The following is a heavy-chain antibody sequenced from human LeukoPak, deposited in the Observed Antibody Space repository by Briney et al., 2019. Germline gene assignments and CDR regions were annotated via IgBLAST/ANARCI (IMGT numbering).Heavy chain of an antibody. CDR3: ARGSQYYYDITGYYSHDY. D-gene: IGHD3-22*01. CDR1: GGSLSGYY. Sequence: PSETLSLTCAVFGGSLSGYYWSWIRQPPGKGLEWIGEINHSGSTNYNPSLKSRVTISVDTSKNQFSLKLSSVTAADTAVYYCARGSQYYYDITGYYSHDYWGQGTLVTVSS. J-gene: IGHJ4*02. V-gene: IGHV4-34*01. CDR2: INHSGST.